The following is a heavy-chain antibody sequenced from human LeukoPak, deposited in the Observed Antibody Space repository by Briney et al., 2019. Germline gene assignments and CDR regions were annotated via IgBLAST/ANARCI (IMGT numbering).Heavy chain of an antibody. CDR1: GLTFSDYA. Sequence: GGSLRLSCTTSGLTFSDYAMRWVRQAPGEGLEWVSSISTRGDNTDYADSVRGRFTISRDDSKNTLYLQMNSLRPDDTAVYYCATSLWDVYLGAYWGQGTLVTVSS. D-gene: IGHD3-16*01. CDR3: ATSLWDVYLGAY. J-gene: IGHJ4*02. CDR2: ISTRGDNT. V-gene: IGHV3-23*01.